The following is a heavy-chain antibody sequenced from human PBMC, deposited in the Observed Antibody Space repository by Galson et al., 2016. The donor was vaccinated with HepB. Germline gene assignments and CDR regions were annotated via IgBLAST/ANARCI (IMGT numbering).Heavy chain of an antibody. CDR2: FDPKDDKT. J-gene: IGHJ3*01. D-gene: IGHD3-22*01. V-gene: IGHV1-24*01. Sequence: SVKVSCKVSGYTLTELFMHWVRQAPGKGLEWMGGFDPKDDKTIYAQKFPGGVTMTEETSTDTAYMGLSSLRSEDTAVYFCATSYYHDSSGFRDAFDLWGQGTKVTVSS. CDR3: ATSYYHDSSGFRDAFDL. CDR1: GYTLTELF.